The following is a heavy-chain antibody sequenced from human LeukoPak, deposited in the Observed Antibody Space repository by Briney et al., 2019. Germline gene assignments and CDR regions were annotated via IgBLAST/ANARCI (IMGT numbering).Heavy chain of an antibody. Sequence: GGSLRLSCAASGLTFSSYAMSWVRQAPGKGLEWVSAISGSGGSTYYADSVKGRFTISRDNSKNTLYLQMNSLRAEDTAVYYCAKTDSSGYIVYWGQGTLVTVSS. D-gene: IGHD3-22*01. J-gene: IGHJ4*02. V-gene: IGHV3-23*01. CDR1: GLTFSSYA. CDR2: ISGSGGST. CDR3: AKTDSSGYIVY.